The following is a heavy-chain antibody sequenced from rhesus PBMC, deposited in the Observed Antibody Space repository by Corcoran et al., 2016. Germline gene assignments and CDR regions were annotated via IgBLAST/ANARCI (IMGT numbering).Heavy chain of an antibody. CDR2: IDPSDSDT. CDR1: GYSLTSYW. D-gene: IGHD5-24*01. Sequence: EVQLVQSGAEVKRPGESLKISCKTSGYSLTSYWTSWVRQMPGKGLECMGAIDPSDSDTRYSPSFQGQVTISADKSISTAYLQWSSLKASDSATYYCAKGEGTAGMGYWGQGVLVTVSS. V-gene: IGHV5-2*01. J-gene: IGHJ4*01. CDR3: AKGEGTAGMGY.